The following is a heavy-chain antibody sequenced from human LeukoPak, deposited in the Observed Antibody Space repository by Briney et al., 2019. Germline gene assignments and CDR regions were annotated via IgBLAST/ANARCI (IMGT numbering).Heavy chain of an antibody. D-gene: IGHD5-18*01. V-gene: IGHV1-2*02. CDR2: INPNSGGT. Sequence: ASVKVSCKASVYTFTGYYMHWVRQAPGQGLEWMGWINPNSGGTNYAQKFQGRVTMTRDTSISTAYTELSRLRSDDTDVYYCARAAAAMVTGWYFDLWGRGTLVTVSS. CDR1: VYTFTGYY. CDR3: ARAAAAMVTGWYFDL. J-gene: IGHJ2*01.